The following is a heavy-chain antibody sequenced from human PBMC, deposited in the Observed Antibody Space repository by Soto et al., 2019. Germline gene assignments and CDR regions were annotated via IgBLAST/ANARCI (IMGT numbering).Heavy chain of an antibody. Sequence: ASVKVSCKASGYTFTSYAIHWVRQAPGQRLEWMGWISAYNGNTKYAQKFQGRVTMTTDTSTSTAYMELRSLRSDDTAVYYCARGVGSGSYYNQYNWFDPWGQGTLVTVSS. CDR1: GYTFTSYA. J-gene: IGHJ5*02. CDR3: ARGVGSGSYYNQYNWFDP. D-gene: IGHD3-10*01. V-gene: IGHV1-18*01. CDR2: ISAYNGNT.